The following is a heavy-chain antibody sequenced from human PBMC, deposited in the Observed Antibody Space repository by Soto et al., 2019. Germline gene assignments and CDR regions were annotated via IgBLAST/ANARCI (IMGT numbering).Heavy chain of an antibody. CDR2: IYYRGTN. D-gene: IGHD2-2*02. J-gene: IGHJ4*01. CDR1: GGSITSYY. CDR3: AGTTYTTSNYFDY. Sequence: SETLSLTCTVSGGSITSYYWSWIRQPPGKGLEWIAYIYYRGTNTYNPSLESRVTLSVDTSKNQFSLNLSSVTAADTAVYYCAGTTYTTSNYFDYWGHGTLVTVSS. V-gene: IGHV4-59*01.